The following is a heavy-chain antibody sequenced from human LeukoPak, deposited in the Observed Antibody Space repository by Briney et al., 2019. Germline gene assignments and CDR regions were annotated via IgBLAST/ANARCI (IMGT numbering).Heavy chain of an antibody. Sequence: PGGSLRLSCAASGFTFTSYAMSWVRQAPGKGLEWVSTINKSGGTTYYADSVKGRFTISRDNSKNTLYLQMDSPRVEDTAVYYCAKQVSGQWLTPDSGWGQGTLVTVSS. CDR1: GFTFTSYA. D-gene: IGHD6-19*01. J-gene: IGHJ4*02. CDR2: INKSGGTT. CDR3: AKQVSGQWLTPDSG. V-gene: IGHV3-23*05.